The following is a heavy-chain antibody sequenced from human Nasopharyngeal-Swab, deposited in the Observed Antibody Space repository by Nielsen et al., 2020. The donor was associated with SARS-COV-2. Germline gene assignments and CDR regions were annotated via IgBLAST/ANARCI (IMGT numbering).Heavy chain of an antibody. Sequence: SATLSLTCAVSGGSISSSNWWSWVRQPPGKGLEWIGEIYHSGSTNYNPSLKSRVTISVDTSKNQFSLKLSSVTAADTAVYYCARWSVAQTPQPYGMDVWGQGTTVTVSS. CDR1: GGSISSSNW. CDR2: IYHSGST. CDR3: ARWSVAQTPQPYGMDV. J-gene: IGHJ6*02. D-gene: IGHD6-19*01. V-gene: IGHV4-4*02.